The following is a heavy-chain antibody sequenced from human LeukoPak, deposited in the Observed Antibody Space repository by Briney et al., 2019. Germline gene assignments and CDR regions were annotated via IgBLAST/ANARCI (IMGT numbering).Heavy chain of an antibody. CDR3: ARGSREMATIFDR. Sequence: PSETLSLTCAVYGGSFSGYYWSWIRQPPGKGLEWIGEINHSGSTNYKPSLKSRVTMSVDTSKNQVSLQLSSVTAADTAVYYCARGSREMATIFDRWGQGTLVTVSS. J-gene: IGHJ4*02. V-gene: IGHV4-34*01. CDR1: GGSFSGYY. CDR2: INHSGST. D-gene: IGHD5-24*01.